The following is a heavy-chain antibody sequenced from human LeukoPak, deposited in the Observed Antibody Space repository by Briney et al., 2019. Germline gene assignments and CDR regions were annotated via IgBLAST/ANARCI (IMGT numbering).Heavy chain of an antibody. V-gene: IGHV3-74*01. Sequence: GGSLRLSCTASGFTFKSYWMHWVRQAPGKGLVWVSRINSDGSTTSYADSVRGRFTISRDNAKNTLYLQMNSPRAEATAVYYCARVQGVSYLFDYWGQGTRVTVSS. D-gene: IGHD1-26*01. CDR1: GFTFKSYW. J-gene: IGHJ4*02. CDR2: INSDGSTT. CDR3: ARVQGVSYLFDY.